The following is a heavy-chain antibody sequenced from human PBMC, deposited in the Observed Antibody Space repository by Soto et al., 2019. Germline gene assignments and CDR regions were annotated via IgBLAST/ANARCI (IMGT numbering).Heavy chain of an antibody. CDR2: IYYSGST. D-gene: IGHD6-19*01. V-gene: IGHV4-59*01. J-gene: IGHJ5*02. CDR1: GGSISSYY. CDR3: AKGIAVAGGGVFWFDP. Sequence: SETLSLTCTVSGGSISSYYWSWIRQPPGKGLEWIGYIYYSGSTNYNPSLKSRVTISVDTSKNQFSLKLSSVTAADTAVYYCAKGIAVAGGGVFWFDPWGQGTLVTVSS.